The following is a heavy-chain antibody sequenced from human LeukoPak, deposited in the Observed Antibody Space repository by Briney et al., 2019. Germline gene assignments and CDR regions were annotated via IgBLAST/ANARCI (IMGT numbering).Heavy chain of an antibody. V-gene: IGHV3-30*18. CDR1: RFTFSYFA. J-gene: IGHJ4*02. CDR3: AKDRLLWFGELFENYFDY. D-gene: IGHD3-10*01. CDR2: LSDDGSNK. Sequence: QPGRSLRLSCAASRFTFSYFAMHWVRQAPGKGLEWVAVLSDDGSNKFYADSVKGRFTISRDNSKNTLYLQMNSLRAEDTAVYYCAKDRLLWFGELFENYFDYWGQRTLVTVSS.